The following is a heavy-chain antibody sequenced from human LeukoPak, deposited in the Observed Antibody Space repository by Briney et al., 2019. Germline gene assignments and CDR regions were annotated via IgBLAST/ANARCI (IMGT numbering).Heavy chain of an antibody. CDR2: ITGTGGR. V-gene: IGHV3-23*01. Sequence: GGSLRLSCAVSGFTLTNHGVRWVREAPGKGVEWGSIITGTGGRYYGDPVKGRFTPSRDNPKHTVYMQMSSLRAEDTATYYCAKDYCRDGNCPFPFLDSWGQGTLVTVSS. CDR1: GFTLTNHG. D-gene: IGHD2-15*01. J-gene: IGHJ4*02. CDR3: AKDYCRDGNCPFPFLDS.